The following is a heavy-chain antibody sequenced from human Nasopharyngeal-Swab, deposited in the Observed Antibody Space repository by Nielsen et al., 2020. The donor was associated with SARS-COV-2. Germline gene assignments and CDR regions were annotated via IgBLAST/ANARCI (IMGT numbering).Heavy chain of an antibody. Sequence: GESLKISCAASGFTFSSYVMSWVPQASGKGLGWVSTISGSCWSKYYADPVKGRFTISRDNSKNTLYLQMNSLRAEDTAVYYCAKDGGATSSYYYYYYMDVWGKGTTVTVSS. CDR2: ISGSCWSK. CDR3: AKDGGATSSYYYYYYMDV. J-gene: IGHJ6*03. V-gene: IGHV3-23*01. D-gene: IGHD1-26*01. CDR1: GFTFSSYV.